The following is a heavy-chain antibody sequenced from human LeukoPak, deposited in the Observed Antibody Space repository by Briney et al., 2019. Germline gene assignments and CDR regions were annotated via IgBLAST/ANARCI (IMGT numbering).Heavy chain of an antibody. CDR2: IYYSGST. J-gene: IGHJ4*02. CDR1: GESFSGYY. CDR3: ARGVVIAPQTFDY. Sequence: SETLSLTCAFYGESFSGYYWSWIRQPPGKGLEWIGYIYYSGSTNYNPSLKSRVTISVDTSKNQFSLKLSSVTAADTAVYYCARGVVIAPQTFDYWGQGTLVTVSS. V-gene: IGHV4-59*01. D-gene: IGHD2-21*01.